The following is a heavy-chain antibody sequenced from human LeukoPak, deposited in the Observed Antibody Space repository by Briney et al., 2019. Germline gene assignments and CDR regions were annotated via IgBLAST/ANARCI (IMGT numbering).Heavy chain of an antibody. D-gene: IGHD6-13*01. Sequence: SETLSLTWAVSGXSIYNNWGSWVRQAPGKGLEWIGEIHHSGSTNYNPSLKSRVTISVDKSNNKFSLEVSSLTAADTAVYYCARESDAGYSLGYWGQGSLVTVSS. CDR1: GXSIYNNW. CDR2: IHHSGST. J-gene: IGHJ4*02. CDR3: ARESDAGYSLGY. V-gene: IGHV4-4*02.